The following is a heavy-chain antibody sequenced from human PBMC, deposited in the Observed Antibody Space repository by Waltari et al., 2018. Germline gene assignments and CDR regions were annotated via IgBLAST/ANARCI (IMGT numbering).Heavy chain of an antibody. CDR3: ARDGLGSSHDY. D-gene: IGHD6-6*01. Sequence: EVQLVEVGGGIVQPGGSLRLSCAASGFGLSGYWMHWVRQAPGKGLVWVSRIHSDGRSTSYADSVRGRFTISRDNAKNTVYLQMNSLRADDTAVYFCARDGLGSSHDYWGQGTLVTVSS. V-gene: IGHV3-74*01. CDR2: IHSDGRST. CDR1: GFGLSGYW. J-gene: IGHJ4*02.